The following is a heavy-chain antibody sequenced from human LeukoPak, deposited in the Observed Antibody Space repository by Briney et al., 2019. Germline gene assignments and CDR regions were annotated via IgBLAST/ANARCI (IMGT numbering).Heavy chain of an antibody. Sequence: GGSLRLSCAASGVTFSSYAMSWVRQAPGKGLEWVSAISVIGGSTYNAHSAKGRFTISRDNSKSTLYLQMNSLRAEDTAAYDCAKDPGSRLLDYMDVWGKGTTVTVSS. V-gene: IGHV3-23*01. CDR2: ISVIGGST. CDR1: GVTFSSYA. J-gene: IGHJ6*03. D-gene: IGHD2-15*01. CDR3: AKDPGSRLLDYMDV.